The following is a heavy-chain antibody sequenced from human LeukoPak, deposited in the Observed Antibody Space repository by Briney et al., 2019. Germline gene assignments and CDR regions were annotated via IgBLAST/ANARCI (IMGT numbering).Heavy chain of an antibody. D-gene: IGHD6-13*01. V-gene: IGHV4-34*01. CDR2: INHSGST. CDR1: GGSFSGYY. J-gene: IGHJ4*02. CDR3: ARPAAAGTGGDY. Sequence: SETLSLTCAVYGGSFSGYYWSWIRQPPGKGLEWIGEINHSGSTNYNPSLKSRVTISVDTSKNQFSLKLSSVTAADTAVYYCARPAAAGTGGDYWGQGILVTVSS.